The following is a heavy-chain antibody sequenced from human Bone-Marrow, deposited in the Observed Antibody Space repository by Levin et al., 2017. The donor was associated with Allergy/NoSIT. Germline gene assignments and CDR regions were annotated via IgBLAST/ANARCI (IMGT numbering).Heavy chain of an antibody. J-gene: IGHJ2*01. CDR2: INSDGSST. Sequence: GESLKISCAASGFTFSSYWMHWVRQAPGKGLVWVSRINSDGSSTSYADSVKGRFTISRDNAKNTLYLQMNSLRAEDTAVYYCARAMATSVWYFDLWGRGTLVTVSS. CDR3: ARAMATSVWYFDL. CDR1: GFTFSSYW. V-gene: IGHV3-74*01. D-gene: IGHD5-24*01.